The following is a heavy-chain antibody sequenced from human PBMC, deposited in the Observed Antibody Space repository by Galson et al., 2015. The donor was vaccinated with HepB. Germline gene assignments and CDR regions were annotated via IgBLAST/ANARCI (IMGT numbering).Heavy chain of an antibody. V-gene: IGHV1-69*13. CDR3: AIGRGVAANVDTAMVTDGGTYYYYYMDV. D-gene: IGHD5-18*01. CDR2: IIPIFGTA. Sequence: SVKVSCKASGGTFSSYAISWVRQAPGQGPEWMGGIIPIFGTANYAQKFQGRVTITADESTSTAYMELSSLRSEDTAVYYCAIGRGVAANVDTAMVTDGGTYYYYYMDVWGKGTTVTVSS. J-gene: IGHJ6*03. CDR1: GGTFSSYA.